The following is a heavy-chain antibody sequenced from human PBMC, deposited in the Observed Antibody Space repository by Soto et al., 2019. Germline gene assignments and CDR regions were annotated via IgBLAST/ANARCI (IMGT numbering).Heavy chain of an antibody. V-gene: IGHV3-21*01. Sequence: EVQLVESGGGLVKPGGSLRLSCAASGFTFSSYSMNWVRQAPGKGLEWVSSISSSSSYIYYADSVKGRFTISRDNAKNSLYLQMNSLRAKDTAVYYCARDYDFWSGYGWSSDAFDIWGQGTMVTVSS. CDR2: ISSSSSYI. CDR3: ARDYDFWSGYGWSSDAFDI. CDR1: GFTFSSYS. D-gene: IGHD3-3*01. J-gene: IGHJ3*02.